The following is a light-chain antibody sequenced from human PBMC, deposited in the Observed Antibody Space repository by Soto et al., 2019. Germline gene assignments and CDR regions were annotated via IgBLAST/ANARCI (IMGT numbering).Light chain of an antibody. V-gene: IGKV3-15*01. CDR2: GAS. CDR1: QSVSSK. J-gene: IGKJ4*01. CDR3: QHYNNWIA. Sequence: IVMTQSPATLSVSPGERATLSCRASQSVSSKLAWYQQKPGQAPRLLIYGASTRATGIPARFSGSGSGTEFTLAISSLQSEEFAVYYCQHYNNWIAFGGGTKVEIK.